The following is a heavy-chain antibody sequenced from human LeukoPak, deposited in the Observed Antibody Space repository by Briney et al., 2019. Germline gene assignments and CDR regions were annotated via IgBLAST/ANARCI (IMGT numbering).Heavy chain of an antibody. J-gene: IGHJ6*04. CDR3: ASGETYYYGSGSTPYYYYGMDV. CDR1: GYTFTSYA. D-gene: IGHD3-10*01. CDR2: INTNTGNP. Sequence: GASVKVSCKASGYTFTSYAMNWVRQAPGQGLEWMGWINTNTGNPTYVQGFTGRFVFSLDTSVSTAYLQICSLKAEDTAVYYCASGETYYYGSGSTPYYYYGMDVWGKGTTVTVSS. V-gene: IGHV7-4-1*01.